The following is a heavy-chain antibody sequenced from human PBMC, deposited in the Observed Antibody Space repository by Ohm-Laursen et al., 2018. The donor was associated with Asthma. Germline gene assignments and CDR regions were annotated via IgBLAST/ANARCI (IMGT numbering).Heavy chain of an antibody. Sequence: GSLRLSCSASGFTFSSYAMTWVRQAPAKGLEWVSAISGGGGTTSYVDSVKGRFTISRDNSKNTLYLQMNSLRAEDTALYYCARIGPEWELPGREYSLHHWGEGTLVTVSS. CDR3: ARIGPEWELPGREYSLHH. J-gene: IGHJ1*01. D-gene: IGHD1-26*01. CDR2: ISGGGGTT. CDR1: GFTFSSYA. V-gene: IGHV3-23*01.